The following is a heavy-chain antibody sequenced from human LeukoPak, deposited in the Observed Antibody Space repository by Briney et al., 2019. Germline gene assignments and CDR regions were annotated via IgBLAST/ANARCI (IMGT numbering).Heavy chain of an antibody. J-gene: IGHJ6*03. CDR2: ISGSGAST. CDR1: GFTFSSYA. CDR3: ARWLVEGDYYYNMAV. D-gene: IGHD6-19*01. Sequence: PGGSLRLSCAASGFTFSSYAMSWVRQAPGKGLEWVSAISGSGASTYYADSVKGRFTITRDNSKNTLYLEMNSLRVEDTAVYYCARWLVEGDYYYNMAVWGKGTTVTTSS. V-gene: IGHV3-23*01.